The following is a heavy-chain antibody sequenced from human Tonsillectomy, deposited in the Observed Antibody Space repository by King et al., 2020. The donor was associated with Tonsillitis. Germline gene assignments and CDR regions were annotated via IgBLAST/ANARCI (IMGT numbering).Heavy chain of an antibody. CDR1: GFTFSNYW. CDR3: ARSGAYGWDY. D-gene: IGHD2-15*01. CDR2: IKQDGSEK. V-gene: IGHV3-7*01. J-gene: IGHJ4*02. Sequence: VQLVESGGGLVQPGGSLRLSCAASGFTFSNYWMSWVRQAPGKGLEWVANIKQDGSEKYYVDSVKGRFTISRDTAKNSLYLQMNSLRAEDTAVYYCARSGAYGWDYWGQGTLVTVSS.